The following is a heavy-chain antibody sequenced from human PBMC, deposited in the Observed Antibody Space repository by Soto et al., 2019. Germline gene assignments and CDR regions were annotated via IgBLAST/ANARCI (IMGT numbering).Heavy chain of an antibody. CDR2: IDWDDDK. J-gene: IGHJ4*02. CDR3: ARITDPEGTLDY. Sequence: SGPTLVNPTQTLTLTCPFSGFSLSTSGMCVSWIRQPPGKALEWLALIDWDDDKYYSTSLKTRLTISKDTSKKQVVITMTNMDPVDTATYYCARITDPEGTLDYWGQGTLVTVSS. CDR1: GFSLSTSGMC. V-gene: IGHV2-70*01. D-gene: IGHD1-1*01.